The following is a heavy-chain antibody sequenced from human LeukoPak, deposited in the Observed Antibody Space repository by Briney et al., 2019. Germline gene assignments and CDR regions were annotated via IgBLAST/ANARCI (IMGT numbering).Heavy chain of an antibody. Sequence: ASVKVSCKASGYNFNSYDINWVRQAPGQGLEWMGWMNPNSGNTGYAQKFRGRVTMTTDTSISTAYMEMTTLTSEDTAVYYCARAYSDGSSGSNWFDPWGQGTLVTVSS. D-gene: IGHD3-22*01. J-gene: IGHJ5*02. V-gene: IGHV1-8*02. CDR3: ARAYSDGSSGSNWFDP. CDR2: MNPNSGNT. CDR1: GYNFNSYD.